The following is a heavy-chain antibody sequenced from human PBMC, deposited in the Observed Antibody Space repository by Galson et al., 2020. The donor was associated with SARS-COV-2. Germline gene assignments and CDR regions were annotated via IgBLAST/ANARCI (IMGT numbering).Heavy chain of an antibody. CDR1: GFTFSSYA. CDR3: ARDAVNLVLLLTPGALDI. J-gene: IGHJ3*02. D-gene: IGHD3-10*01. V-gene: IGHV3-30*04. CDR2: ISYDGSNK. Sequence: GESLKISCAASGFTFSSYAMHWVRQAPGKGLEWVAVISYDGSNKYYADSVKGRFTISRDNSKNTLYLQMNSLRAEDTAVYYCARDAVNLVLLLTPGALDIWGQGTMVTVSS.